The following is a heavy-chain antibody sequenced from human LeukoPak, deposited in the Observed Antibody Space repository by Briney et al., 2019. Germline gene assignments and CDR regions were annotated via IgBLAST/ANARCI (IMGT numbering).Heavy chain of an antibody. Sequence: GGSLRLSCAVSGFTFSSYSMNWVRQAPGKGLEWVSAIWSSGSYKYYADSVKGRFTISRDNSKNTLYLQMNSLRAENTAEYCGARGGCLERLPDYYYYGMDIWGQGTTVTVSS. D-gene: IGHD3-3*01. J-gene: IGHJ6*02. CDR1: GFTFSSYS. V-gene: IGHV3-21*01. CDR2: IWSSGSYK. CDR3: ARGGCLERLPDYYYYGMDI.